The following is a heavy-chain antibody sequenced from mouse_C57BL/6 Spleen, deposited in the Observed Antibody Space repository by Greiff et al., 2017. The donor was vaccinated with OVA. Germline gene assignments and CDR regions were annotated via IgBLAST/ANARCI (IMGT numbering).Heavy chain of an antibody. CDR2: INPGSGGT. Sequence: VKLQQSGAELVRPGTSVKVSCKASGYAFTNYLIEWVKQRPGQGLEWIGVINPGSGGTNYNEKFKGKATLTADKSSSTAYMQLSSLTSEDSAVDFCAREGNYGSQFAYWGQGTLVTVSA. CDR1: GYAFTNYL. D-gene: IGHD1-1*01. J-gene: IGHJ3*01. CDR3: AREGNYGSQFAY. V-gene: IGHV1-54*01.